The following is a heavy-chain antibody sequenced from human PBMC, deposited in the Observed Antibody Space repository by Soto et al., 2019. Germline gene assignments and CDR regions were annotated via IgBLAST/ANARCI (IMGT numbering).Heavy chain of an antibody. D-gene: IGHD2-15*01. J-gene: IGHJ4*01. V-gene: IGHV4-4*02. CDR2: IYHSGST. Sequence: SETLSLTCAVSGGSISSSNWWSWVRQPPGKGLEWIGEIYHSGSTNYNPSLKSRVTISVDKSKNQFSLKLSSVTAADTAVYYCARESRLGYCSGGSSPQLCLFDYWGHGTLLTVSS. CDR1: GGSISSSNW. CDR3: ARESRLGYCSGGSSPQLCLFDY.